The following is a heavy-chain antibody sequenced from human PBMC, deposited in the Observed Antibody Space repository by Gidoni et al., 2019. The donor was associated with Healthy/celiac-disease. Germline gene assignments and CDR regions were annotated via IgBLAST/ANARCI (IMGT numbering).Heavy chain of an antibody. V-gene: IGHV3-23*01. J-gene: IGHJ1*01. CDR1: GFTFSSYA. CDR2: IRGSGGST. D-gene: IGHD2-2*01. CDR3: AKDEDVVPAAEKGYFQH. Sequence: EVQLLESGGGLVQPGGSLRLSCAASGFTFSSYAMSWVRQAPGKGLEWFSAIRGSGGSTYDADSVKGRFTISRDNSKNTLYLQMNSLRAEDTAVYYCAKDEDVVPAAEKGYFQHWGQGTLVTVSS.